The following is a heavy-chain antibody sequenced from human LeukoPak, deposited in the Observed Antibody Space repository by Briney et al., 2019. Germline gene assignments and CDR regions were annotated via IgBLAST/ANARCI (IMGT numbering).Heavy chain of an antibody. Sequence: ASVKVSCKASGYTFTGYYMHWVRQAPGQGLEWVGWINPNSGGTNYAQKFQGWVTMTRDTSISTAYMELSRLRSDDTAVYYCACSTTGTTWGLYGMDVWGKGTTVTVSS. D-gene: IGHD1-1*01. CDR3: ACSTTGTTWGLYGMDV. V-gene: IGHV1-2*04. CDR1: GYTFTGYY. CDR2: INPNSGGT. J-gene: IGHJ6*04.